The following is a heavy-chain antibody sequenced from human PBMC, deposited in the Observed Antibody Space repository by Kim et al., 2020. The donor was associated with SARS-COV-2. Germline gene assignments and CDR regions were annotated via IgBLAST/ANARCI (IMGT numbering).Heavy chain of an antibody. CDR2: INPSGGST. J-gene: IGHJ4*02. Sequence: ASVKVSCKASGYTFTSYYMHWVRQAPGQGLEWMGIINPSGGSTSYAQKFQGRVTMTRDTSTSTVYMELSSLRSEDTAVYYCARDAPGTSTVTWPGYWGQGTLVTVSS. D-gene: IGHD4-17*01. CDR3: ARDAPGTSTVTWPGY. V-gene: IGHV1-46*01. CDR1: GYTFTSYY.